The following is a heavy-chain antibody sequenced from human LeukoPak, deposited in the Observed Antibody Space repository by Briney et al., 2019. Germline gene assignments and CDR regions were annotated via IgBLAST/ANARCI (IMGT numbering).Heavy chain of an antibody. CDR1: GGSFSGYY. Sequence: SETLSLTCAVYGGSFSGYYWSWIRQPPGKGLEWIGEINHSGSTNYNPSLKSRVTISVDKSKNQFSLKLSSVTAADTAVYYCARDGGTDYGDYLTGWGQGTLVTVSS. CDR2: INHSGST. D-gene: IGHD4-17*01. CDR3: ARDGGTDYGDYLTG. J-gene: IGHJ4*02. V-gene: IGHV4-34*01.